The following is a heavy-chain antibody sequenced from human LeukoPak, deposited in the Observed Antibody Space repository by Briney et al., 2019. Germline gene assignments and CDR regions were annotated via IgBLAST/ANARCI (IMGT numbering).Heavy chain of an antibody. V-gene: IGHV3-30*02. D-gene: IGHD3-10*01. J-gene: IGHJ4*02. CDR1: GFTFNTYN. Sequence: GGSLRLSCAASGFTFNTYNMNWVRQAPGKGLEWVAFVRYDGSNKYYADSVKGRFTISRDNSKNTLYLQMNSLRAEDTAVYYCAKDLPEGSGSYSTSIDYWGQGTLVTVSS. CDR3: AKDLPEGSGSYSTSIDY. CDR2: VRYDGSNK.